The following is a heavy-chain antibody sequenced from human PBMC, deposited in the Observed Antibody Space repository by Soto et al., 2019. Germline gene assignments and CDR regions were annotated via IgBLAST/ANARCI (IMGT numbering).Heavy chain of an antibody. J-gene: IGHJ4*02. D-gene: IGHD3-3*01. V-gene: IGHV3-30-3*01. CDR3: ASSPYDFWSGYGYYFDY. CDR2: ISYDGSNK. CDR1: GFTFSSYA. Sequence: QTGGSLRLSCAASGFTFSSYAMHWVRQAPGKGLEWVAVISYDGSNKYYADSVKGRFTISRDNSKNTLYLQMNSLRAEDTAVYYCASSPYDFWSGYGYYFDYWGQGTLVTVSS.